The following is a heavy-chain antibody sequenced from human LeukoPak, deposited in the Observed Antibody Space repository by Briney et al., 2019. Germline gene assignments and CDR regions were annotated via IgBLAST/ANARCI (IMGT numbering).Heavy chain of an antibody. V-gene: IGHV3-21*01. CDR2: ISSSSSYI. J-gene: IGHJ4*02. CDR1: GFTFSSYS. Sequence: GGSLRLSCAASGFTFSSYSMNWVRQAPGKGLEWVSSISSSSSYIYYADSVKGRFTTSRDNAKNSLYLQTNSLRAEDTAVYYCARDLANQLDDYWGQGTLVTVSS. D-gene: IGHD2-2*01. CDR3: ARDLANQLDDY.